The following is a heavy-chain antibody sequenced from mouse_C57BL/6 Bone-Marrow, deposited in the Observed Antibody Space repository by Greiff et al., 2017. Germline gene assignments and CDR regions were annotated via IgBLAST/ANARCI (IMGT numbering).Heavy chain of an antibody. V-gene: IGHV1-61*01. CDR1: GYTFTSYW. D-gene: IGHD1-1*01. Sequence: VQLQQPGAELVRPGSSVKLSCKASGYTFTSYWMDWVKQRPGQGLEWIGNIYPSDSETHYNQKFKDKATLTVDKSSSTDYMQLSSLTSEDSAVYYCARYGSSQGYAMDYWGQGTSVTVSS. J-gene: IGHJ4*01. CDR2: IYPSDSET. CDR3: ARYGSSQGYAMDY.